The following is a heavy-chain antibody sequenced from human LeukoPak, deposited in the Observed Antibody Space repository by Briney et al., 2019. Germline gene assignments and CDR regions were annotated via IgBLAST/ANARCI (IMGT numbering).Heavy chain of an antibody. V-gene: IGHV3-7*01. D-gene: IGHD3-22*01. CDR2: IRKDGAAN. J-gene: IGHJ4*02. Sequence: PGGSLRLSCAASGFTFSSEWMTWVRQVPGKGLEWVANIRKDGAANYYLGSVKGRFTISRDNAKKSLYLQMNSLRVDDTAVYYCVRASEVRYDNRGNGGLYFRYWGQGTLVTVSS. CDR1: GFTFSSEW. CDR3: VRASEVRYDNRGNGGLYFRY.